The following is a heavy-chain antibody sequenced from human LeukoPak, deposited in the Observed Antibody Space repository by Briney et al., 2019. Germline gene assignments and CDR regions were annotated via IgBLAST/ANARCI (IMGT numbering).Heavy chain of an antibody. CDR1: GFSFTTYW. V-gene: IGHV5-51*01. Sequence: GESLKISCKGSGFSFTTYWIGWVRQRPGRGLEWMGIIYPGDSDTRYIPAFQGQVTISTDKYISTAYLQWSSLKASDTAMYYCARHRRKGSSSWYFESAYYYYMDVWGKGTTVTVSS. J-gene: IGHJ6*03. CDR2: IYPGDSDT. D-gene: IGHD6-13*01. CDR3: ARHRRKGSSSWYFESAYYYYMDV.